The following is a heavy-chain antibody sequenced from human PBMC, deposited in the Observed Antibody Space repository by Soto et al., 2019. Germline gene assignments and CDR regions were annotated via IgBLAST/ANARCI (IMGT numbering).Heavy chain of an antibody. CDR3: ARSVLNYYASSGYYYVWNAFDI. V-gene: IGHV4-39*01. J-gene: IGHJ3*02. CDR2: IYYSGST. CDR1: GGSISSSSYY. Sequence: SETLSLTCTVSGGSISSSSYYWGWIRQPPGKGLEWIGSIYYSGSTYYNPSLKSRVTISVDTSKNQFSLKLSSVTAADTAVYYCARSVLNYYASSGYYYVWNAFDIWGQGTMVTVSS. D-gene: IGHD3-22*01.